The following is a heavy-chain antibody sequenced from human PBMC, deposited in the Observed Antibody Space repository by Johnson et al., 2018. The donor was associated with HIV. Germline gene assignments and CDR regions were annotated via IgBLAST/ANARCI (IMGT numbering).Heavy chain of an antibody. Sequence: QVQLVESGGGVVQPGGSLRLSCAASGFTFSSYGMHWVRQAPDKGLEWVAFIRYDGSNKYYADSVKGRFTISRDNSKNTLYLQMNSLRAEDTAVYYCASYCSGGSCYRRSPSDAFDIWGQGTMVTVSS. CDR1: GFTFSSYG. CDR3: ASYCSGGSCYRRSPSDAFDI. J-gene: IGHJ3*02. CDR2: IRYDGSNK. V-gene: IGHV3-30*02. D-gene: IGHD2-15*01.